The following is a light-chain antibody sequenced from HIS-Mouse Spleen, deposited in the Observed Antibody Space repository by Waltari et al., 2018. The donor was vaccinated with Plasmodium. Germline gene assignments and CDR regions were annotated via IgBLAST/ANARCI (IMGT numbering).Light chain of an antibody. CDR3: LLYYGGARV. CDR1: TGAVTSGYY. J-gene: IGLJ3*02. V-gene: IGLV7-43*01. CDR2: NTS. Sequence: QTVVTQEPSLTVSPGGTVTLTCASSTGAVTSGYYPNWFQQKPGQAPRALIYNTSNKPPWTPARFSGSLLGGKAALTLSGVQPEDEAEYYCLLYYGGARVFGGGTKLTVL.